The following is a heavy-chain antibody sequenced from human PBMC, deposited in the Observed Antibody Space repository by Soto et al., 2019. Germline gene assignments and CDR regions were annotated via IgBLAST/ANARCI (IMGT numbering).Heavy chain of an antibody. CDR1: GGSFSDYY. CDR2: INQSRST. V-gene: IGHV4-34*01. J-gene: IGHJ6*02. Sequence: SETLSLTFDVYGGSFSDYYWTWIRQPPGKGLEWIGEINQSRSTHYNPSLKSRVTISVDTSKNQFSLRLSSVTAADTAVYYCATITYGDYFYGLDVWGPGATV. CDR3: ATITYGDYFYGLDV. D-gene: IGHD3-16*01.